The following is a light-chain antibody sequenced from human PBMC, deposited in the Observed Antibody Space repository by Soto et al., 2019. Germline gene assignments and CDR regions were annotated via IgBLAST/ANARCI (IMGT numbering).Light chain of an antibody. CDR2: ASS. CDR3: QQYGDWPLT. V-gene: IGKV3-15*01. CDR1: QSVGSN. J-gene: IGKJ4*01. Sequence: EIVLTQSPATLSVSPGERATLSCRASQSVGSNFAWYQQKPGQAPRLRIFASSTRATGVPARFSGSGSGTEFTLTISSLQSEDFAVYYCQQYGDWPLTFGGGAKIEIE.